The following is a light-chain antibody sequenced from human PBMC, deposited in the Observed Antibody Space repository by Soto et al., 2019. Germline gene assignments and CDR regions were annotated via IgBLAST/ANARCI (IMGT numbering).Light chain of an antibody. V-gene: IGKV1-39*01. Sequence: DIQMTQSASSLSASVGDGVTITCRASQDISDYLAWYQQKPGKAPRVLIYAASNLQSGVPSRFSGSGSGTDFTLTISSLHPEDFATYYCQQSYSTPITFGQGTRLEI. CDR2: AAS. CDR3: QQSYSTPIT. CDR1: QDISDY. J-gene: IGKJ5*01.